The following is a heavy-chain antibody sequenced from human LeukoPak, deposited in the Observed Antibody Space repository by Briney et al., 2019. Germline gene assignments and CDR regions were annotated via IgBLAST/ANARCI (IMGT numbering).Heavy chain of an antibody. V-gene: IGHV3-21*01. D-gene: IGHD5-24*01. J-gene: IGHJ4*02. CDR1: GLTFSSYS. CDR2: ISSSSTYI. Sequence: PGGSLRLSCAASGLTFSSYSMTCVRQAPGKGLEWVSSISSSSTYIYYADSVKSRFTISRDNAKNSLFLQMDSLRAEDTAVYYCARGRGGYNWNYWGQGTLVTVSS. CDR3: ARGRGGYNWNY.